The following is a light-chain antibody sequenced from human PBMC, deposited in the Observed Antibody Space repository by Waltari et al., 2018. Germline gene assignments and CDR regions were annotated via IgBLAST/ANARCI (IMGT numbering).Light chain of an antibody. J-gene: IGLJ2*01. CDR3: QVWDSSSDHLVV. CDR2: DGS. Sequence: SYVLTQPPSVSVAPGQTARITCGGNNIGSKSVHWYQQKPGQAPVLVVYDGSDRPSGIPERFSGSNSGNTATLTISRVEAGDEADYYCQVWDSSSDHLVVFGGGTKLTVL. V-gene: IGLV3-21*02. CDR1: NIGSKS.